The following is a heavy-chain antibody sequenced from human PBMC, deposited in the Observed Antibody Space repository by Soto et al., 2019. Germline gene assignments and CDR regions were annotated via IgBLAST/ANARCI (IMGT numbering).Heavy chain of an antibody. CDR1: GFTFSRYA. V-gene: IGHV3-23*01. J-gene: IGHJ4*02. Sequence: GGSLRLSCAASGFTFSRYAMSWVRQATGKGLEWVSAISGSGGSTYYGDSVKGRFTISRDNSKNTLYLQMNSLRAEDKAVYYCAKVPLSAAAGTWYFDYWGQGTLVTVSS. D-gene: IGHD6-13*01. CDR3: AKVPLSAAAGTWYFDY. CDR2: ISGSGGST.